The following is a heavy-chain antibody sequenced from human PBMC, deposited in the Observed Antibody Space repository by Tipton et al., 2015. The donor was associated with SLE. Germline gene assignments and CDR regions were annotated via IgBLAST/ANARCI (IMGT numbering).Heavy chain of an antibody. CDR1: GGSFSGYY. CDR3: ANKDGYNSPVAFDI. V-gene: IGHV4-34*09. Sequence: TLSLTCAVYGGSFSGYYWSWIRQPPGKGLEWIGSIYHSGSTYYNPSLKSRVTISVDTSKNQFSLKLSSVTAADTAVYYCANKDGYNSPVAFDIWGQGTMVTVSS. J-gene: IGHJ3*02. CDR2: IYHSGST. D-gene: IGHD5-24*01.